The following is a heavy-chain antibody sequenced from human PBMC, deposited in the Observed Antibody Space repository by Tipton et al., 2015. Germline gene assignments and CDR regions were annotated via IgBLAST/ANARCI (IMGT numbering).Heavy chain of an antibody. J-gene: IGHJ4*02. CDR2: ISWNSGSI. CDR1: GFTFSNAW. D-gene: IGHD5-12*01. CDR3: ARSGGYGWDH. Sequence: SLRLSCAASGFTFSNAWMNWVRQGPGKGLEWVSGISWNSGSIGYGDSVKGRFTISRDNAKNSLYLQMNSLRAEDTALYYCARSGGYGWDHWGQGTLVTVSS. V-gene: IGHV3-9*01.